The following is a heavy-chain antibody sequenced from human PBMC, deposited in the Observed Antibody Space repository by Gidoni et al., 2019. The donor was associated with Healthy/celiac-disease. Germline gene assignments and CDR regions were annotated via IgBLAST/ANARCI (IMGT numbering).Heavy chain of an antibody. J-gene: IGHJ4*02. V-gene: IGHV4-34*01. Sequence: QVQLQQWGAGLLKPSETLSLTCAVYGGSFSGYYWSWIRQPPGKGLEWIGEINHSGSTNYNPSLKSRVTISVDTSKNQFSLKLSSVTAADTAVYYCAGWKHLDYWGQGTLVTVSS. CDR3: AGWKHLDY. CDR2: INHSGST. CDR1: GGSFSGYY. D-gene: IGHD2-15*01.